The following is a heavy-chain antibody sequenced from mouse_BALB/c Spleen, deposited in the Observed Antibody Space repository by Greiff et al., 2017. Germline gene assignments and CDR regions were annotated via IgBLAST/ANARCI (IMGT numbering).Heavy chain of an antibody. D-gene: IGHD2-4*01. CDR3: ATLYYDYDGGYFDY. J-gene: IGHJ2*01. CDR1: GYTFTSYW. Sequence: QVQLQQPGAELVKPGASVKMSCKASGYTFTSYWMHWVKQRPGQGLEWIGAIYPGDGDTRYTQKFKGKATLTADKSSSTAYMQLSSLASEDSAVYYCATLYYDYDGGYFDYWGQGTTLTVSS. CDR2: IYPGDGDT. V-gene: IGHV1-87*01.